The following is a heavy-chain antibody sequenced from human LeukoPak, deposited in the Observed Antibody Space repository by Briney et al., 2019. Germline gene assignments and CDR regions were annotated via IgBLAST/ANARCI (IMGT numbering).Heavy chain of an antibody. V-gene: IGHV3-21*01. Sequence: GGSLRLSCAASGFTFSSYSMNWVRQAPGKGLEWVSSISSSSSYIYYADSVKGRFTISRDNAKNSLYLQMNSLRAEDTAVYYCAGGGSYPYYFDYWGQGALVTVSS. CDR1: GFTFSSYS. CDR3: AGGGSYPYYFDY. J-gene: IGHJ4*02. CDR2: ISSSSSYI. D-gene: IGHD1-26*01.